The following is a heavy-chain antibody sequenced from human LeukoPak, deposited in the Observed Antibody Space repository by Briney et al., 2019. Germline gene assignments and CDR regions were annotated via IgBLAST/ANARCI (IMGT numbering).Heavy chain of an antibody. CDR1: GFTFSSYS. Sequence: GGSLRLSCAASGFTFSSYSMNWFRQAPGRGLEWVSYISSSGSAIYYADSVEGRFTISRDNAKNSLYLQMNDLRTDDTAVYYCARDDKWGFDYWGQGTLVTVSS. J-gene: IGHJ4*02. CDR2: ISSSGSAI. V-gene: IGHV3-48*04. CDR3: ARDDKWGFDY. D-gene: IGHD1-26*01.